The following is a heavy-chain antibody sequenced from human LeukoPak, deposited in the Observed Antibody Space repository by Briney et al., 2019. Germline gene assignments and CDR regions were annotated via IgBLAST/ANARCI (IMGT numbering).Heavy chain of an antibody. CDR1: GFTFSSYS. V-gene: IGHV3-21*01. CDR3: ARLSHHDAFDI. Sequence: AGGSLRLSCAASGFTFSSYSMNWVRQAPGKGLEWVSSISSSSSYIYYADSVKGRFTISRDNAKNSLYLQMNSLRAEDTAVYYCARLSHHDAFDIWGQGTMVTVSS. J-gene: IGHJ3*02. CDR2: ISSSSSYI.